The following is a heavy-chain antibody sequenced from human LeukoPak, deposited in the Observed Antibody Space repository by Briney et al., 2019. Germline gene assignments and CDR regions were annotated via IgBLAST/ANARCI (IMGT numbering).Heavy chain of an antibody. Sequence: GGSLRLSCAASGFTFSSYSMDWVRQAPGKGLEWVSSISSSSSYIYYADSVKGRFTISRDNAKNSLYLQMNSLRAGDTAVYYCARDDNYGDFDYWGQGTLVTVSS. CDR1: GFTFSSYS. CDR3: ARDDNYGDFDY. CDR2: ISSSSSYI. V-gene: IGHV3-21*01. J-gene: IGHJ4*02. D-gene: IGHD4-17*01.